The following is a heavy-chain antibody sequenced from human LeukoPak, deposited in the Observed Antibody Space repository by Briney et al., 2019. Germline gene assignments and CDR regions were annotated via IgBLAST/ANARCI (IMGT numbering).Heavy chain of an antibody. CDR2: IIPIFGTA. Sequence: GASVKVSCKASGGTFSSHAISWVRQAPGQGLEWMGGIIPIFGTADYAQKFQGRVTITADESTSTAYMELSSLRSEDTAVYYCARARIPFGVVIPWDYWGQGTLVTVSS. CDR1: GGTFSSHA. J-gene: IGHJ4*02. V-gene: IGHV1-69*13. D-gene: IGHD3-3*01. CDR3: ARARIPFGVVIPWDY.